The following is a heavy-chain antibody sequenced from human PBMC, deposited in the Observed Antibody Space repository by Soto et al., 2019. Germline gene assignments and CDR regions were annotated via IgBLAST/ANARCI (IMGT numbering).Heavy chain of an antibody. CDR2: ISAYNGNT. CDR3: XXXLAARPDDAFDI. V-gene: IGHV1-18*01. Sequence: QVQLVQSGAEVKKPGASVKVSCKASGYTFTSYGISWVRQAPGQGLEWMGWISAYNGNTNYAQKLQGRVTMTTDTSTSTAYMXXRSLRXDDTXVXXXXXXLAARPDDAFDIWGQGTMVTVSS. D-gene: IGHD6-6*01. CDR1: GYTFTSYG. J-gene: IGHJ3*02.